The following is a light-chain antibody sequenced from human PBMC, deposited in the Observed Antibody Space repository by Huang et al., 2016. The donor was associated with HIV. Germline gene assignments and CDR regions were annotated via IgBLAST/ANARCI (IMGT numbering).Light chain of an antibody. CDR2: GAA. V-gene: IGKV3-15*01. CDR1: QSVTSN. CDR3: QHYNNWPPWT. Sequence: EIVMTQSPATLSVSPGERATLSCRASQSVTSNVAWYQQKPGQAPRLLIHGAATRATGIPARFSGSGSGTEFTLTISSLQSEDFAVYYCQHYNNWPPWTFGQGTKVEIK. J-gene: IGKJ1*01.